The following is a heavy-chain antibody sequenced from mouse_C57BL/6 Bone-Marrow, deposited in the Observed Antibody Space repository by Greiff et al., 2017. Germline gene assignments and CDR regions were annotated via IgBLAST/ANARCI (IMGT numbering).Heavy chain of an antibody. CDR2: INPYNGGT. D-gene: IGHD1-2*01. CDR3: APTALFDD. V-gene: IGHV1-19*01. CDR1: GYTFTDYY. J-gene: IGHJ2*01. Sequence: VQLQQSGPVLVTPGASVKMSCKASGYTFTDYYMNWVKQSHGKSLEWIGVINPYNGGTSYNQKVKGKATLPVDKSSSTAYMELNSLTSYDSADYYCAPTALFDDWGQGTTLTVSS.